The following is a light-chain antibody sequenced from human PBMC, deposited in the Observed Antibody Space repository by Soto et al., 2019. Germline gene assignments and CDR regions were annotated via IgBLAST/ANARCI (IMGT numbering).Light chain of an antibody. CDR3: CSYAGSSTPLV. CDR1: SSDVGSYNL. V-gene: IGLV2-23*02. J-gene: IGLJ3*02. Sequence: QSALTQPASVSGSPGQSITISCTGTSSDVGSYNLVSWYQQHPGKAPKLMIYAVNKRPSGVSNRFSGSKSGNTASLTISGLQAEDEADYYCCSYAGSSTPLVFGGGTKLTVL. CDR2: AVN.